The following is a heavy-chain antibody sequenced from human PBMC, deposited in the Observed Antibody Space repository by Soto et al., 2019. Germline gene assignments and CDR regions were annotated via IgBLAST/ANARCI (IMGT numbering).Heavy chain of an antibody. CDR2: ISTTGGHV. CDR3: VSQPHWARAFES. Sequence: EVRLVESGGDLVKSGGSLRLSCVGSGFLFRNYEMNWVRQAPGKGLEWLAHISTTGGHVSELDSVKGRLTISRDNTKHTLYLQMNSLRTEDTGVYQCVSQPHWARAFESWGQGTLVNVSS. J-gene: IGHJ4*02. D-gene: IGHD7-27*01. V-gene: IGHV3-48*03. CDR1: GFLFRNYE.